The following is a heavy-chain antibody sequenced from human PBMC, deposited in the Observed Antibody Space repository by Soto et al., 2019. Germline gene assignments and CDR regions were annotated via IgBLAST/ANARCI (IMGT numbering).Heavy chain of an antibody. CDR1: GGSISSDSW. J-gene: IGHJ4*02. Sequence: SETLSLTCAVSGGSISSDSWWSWVRQPPGKGLEWIGEIHHSGDANYNPSLKSRVTLSLDKSKNQFSLRLTSVAAADTAVYYCARLEFGNFGAYWGQGTPVTVS. CDR3: ARLEFGNFGAY. V-gene: IGHV4-4*02. D-gene: IGHD3-10*01. CDR2: IHHSGDA.